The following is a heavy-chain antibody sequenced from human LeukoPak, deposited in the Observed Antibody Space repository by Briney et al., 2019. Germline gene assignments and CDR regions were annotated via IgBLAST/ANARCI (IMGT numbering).Heavy chain of an antibody. V-gene: IGHV1-2*02. CDR3: ARMVSLRYFDWSANWFDP. CDR2: INPNSGGT. CDR1: GYTFTGYY. D-gene: IGHD3-9*01. J-gene: IGHJ5*02. Sequence: ASVKVSCKASGYTFTGYYMHWVRQAPGQGLEWMGWINPNSGGTNYAQKFQGGVTMTRDTSISTAYMELSRLRSDDTAVYYCARMVSLRYFDWSANWFDPWGQGTLVTVSS.